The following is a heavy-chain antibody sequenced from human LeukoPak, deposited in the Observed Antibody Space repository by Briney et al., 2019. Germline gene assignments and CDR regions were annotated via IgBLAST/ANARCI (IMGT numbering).Heavy chain of an antibody. V-gene: IGHV4-4*02. Sequence: PSETLSLTCGVSGGSISNTNWWTWVRQPPGKGLEWIGEVNLQGSTNYNPPLKSRVAISVDKSENHISLKLTSVTAADTAVYYCAREGGPYRPLDYSGQGTLVTVAS. CDR3: AREGGPYRPLDY. J-gene: IGHJ4*02. CDR2: VNLQGST. CDR1: GGSISNTNW.